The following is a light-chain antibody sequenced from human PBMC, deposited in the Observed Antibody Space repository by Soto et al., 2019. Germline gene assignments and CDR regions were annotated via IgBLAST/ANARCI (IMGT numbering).Light chain of an antibody. J-gene: IGKJ1*01. CDR1: QSISSW. CDR2: KAS. CDR3: QQYDSYSG. Sequence: IQMTQSPSTLSASVGDRVTITCRAIQSISSWLAWYQQKPGKAPKLLIYKASSLESGVPSRFSGSGSETEFTLTISSLQPDDFATYYCQQYDSYSGFGQGTKVDIK. V-gene: IGKV1-5*03.